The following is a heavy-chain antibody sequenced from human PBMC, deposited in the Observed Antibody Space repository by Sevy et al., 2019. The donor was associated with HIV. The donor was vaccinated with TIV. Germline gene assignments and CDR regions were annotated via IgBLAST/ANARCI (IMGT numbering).Heavy chain of an antibody. CDR2: INHSGST. J-gene: IGHJ4*02. CDR1: GGSISSSNW. CDR3: ARERFLEWLTQPRNFDY. D-gene: IGHD3-3*01. V-gene: IGHV4-4*02. Sequence: SETLSLTCAVSGGSISSSNWWSWVRQPPGKGLEWIGEINHSGSTNNNPSLRSRVTISVDKSKNQFSLKLSSVTAADTAVYYCARERFLEWLTQPRNFDYGGQGTLVTVSS.